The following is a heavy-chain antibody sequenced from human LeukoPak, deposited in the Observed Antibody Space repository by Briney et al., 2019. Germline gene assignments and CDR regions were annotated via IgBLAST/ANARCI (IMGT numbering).Heavy chain of an antibody. D-gene: IGHD4-11*01. J-gene: IGHJ4*02. CDR3: ARRVRSADYRLDY. CDR1: GGSFTIYS. Sequence: SETLSLTCAVYGGSFTIYSWSWIRQPPGKRLEWVGEISPSGNTQYNPYLTSRGTISLDASKRQSYLMLNSVTAADTAVYYCARRVRSADYRLDYWGQGTLVTVSS. CDR2: ISPSGNT. V-gene: IGHV4-34*01.